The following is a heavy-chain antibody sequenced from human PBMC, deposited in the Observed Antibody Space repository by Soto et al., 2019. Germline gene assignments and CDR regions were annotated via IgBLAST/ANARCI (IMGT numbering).Heavy chain of an antibody. CDR1: GFIFSNAW. CDR2: VKSKTDGGTT. Sequence: EVHLVESGGGLVKPGGSLRLSCAASGFIFSNAWINWVRQAPGKGLEWVGRVKSKTDGGTTDFAAPVKGRFASSRDESKNMVYLERNSLKTEDTAIYYCTTDSYMTNIIVRFDYWGHGTLVTVSS. CDR3: TTDSYMTNIIVRFDY. J-gene: IGHJ4*01. D-gene: IGHD4-17*01. V-gene: IGHV3-15*07.